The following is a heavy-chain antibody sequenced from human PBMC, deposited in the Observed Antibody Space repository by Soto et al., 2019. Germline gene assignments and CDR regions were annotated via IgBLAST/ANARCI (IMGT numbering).Heavy chain of an antibody. V-gene: IGHV3-30*18. Sequence: GGSLRLSCAASGFTFSSYGMHWVHQAPGKGLEWVAVISYDGSNKYYADPVRGRFTISRDNSKNTLYLQMNSLRAEDTAVYYCAKDRLRYCSGGSCYDYGMDVWGQGTTVTVSS. CDR3: AKDRLRYCSGGSCYDYGMDV. J-gene: IGHJ6*02. CDR2: ISYDGSNK. CDR1: GFTFSSYG. D-gene: IGHD2-15*01.